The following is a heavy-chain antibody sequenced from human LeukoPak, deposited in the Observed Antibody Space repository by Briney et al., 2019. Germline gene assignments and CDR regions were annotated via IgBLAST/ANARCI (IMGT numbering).Heavy chain of an antibody. V-gene: IGHV3-48*02. CDR2: ISTSSNRI. J-gene: IGHJ4*02. Sequence: QPGRSLRLSCAASGFTFSSYGMHWVCQAPGKGLEWVSYISTSSNRIDYADSVKGRFTMSRDNAKNLLYLQMNSLSDEDTAMYYCARVSAPGTSGWYFGYWGQGTLVTVSS. CDR3: ARVSAPGTSGWYFGY. D-gene: IGHD6-19*01. CDR1: GFTFSSYG.